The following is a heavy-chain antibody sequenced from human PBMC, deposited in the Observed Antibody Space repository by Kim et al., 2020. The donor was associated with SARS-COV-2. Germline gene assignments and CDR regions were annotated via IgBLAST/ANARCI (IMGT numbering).Heavy chain of an antibody. J-gene: IGHJ6*02. Sequence: SVKVSCKASGGTFSSYAISWVRQAPGQGLEWMGGIIPIFGTANYAQKFQGRVTITADESTSTAYMELSSLRSEDTAVYYCAREVAAAHYYYYGMDVWGQGTTVTVSS. CDR3: AREVAAAHYYYYGMDV. D-gene: IGHD2-15*01. CDR2: IIPIFGTA. CDR1: GGTFSSYA. V-gene: IGHV1-69*13.